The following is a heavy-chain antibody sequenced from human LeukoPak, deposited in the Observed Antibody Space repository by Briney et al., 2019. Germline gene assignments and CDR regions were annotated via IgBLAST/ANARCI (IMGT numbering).Heavy chain of an antibody. Sequence: GASVKVSCKASGYTFTSYDINWVRQATGQGLEWMGWMNPNSGNTGYAQKFQGRVTMTRNTSISTAYMELSSLRSEDTAIYYCARIRDGYNDAYDIWGQGTVVTVPS. CDR2: MNPNSGNT. CDR1: GYTFTSYD. V-gene: IGHV1-8*01. D-gene: IGHD5-24*01. CDR3: ARIRDGYNDAYDI. J-gene: IGHJ3*02.